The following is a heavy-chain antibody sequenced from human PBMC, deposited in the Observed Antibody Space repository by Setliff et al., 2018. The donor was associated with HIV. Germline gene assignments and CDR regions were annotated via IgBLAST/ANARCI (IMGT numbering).Heavy chain of an antibody. CDR1: GYTFTRNL. V-gene: IGHV1-3*04. Sequence: ASVKVSCKASGYTFTRNLIHLMRQAPGQSLEWMGWINTGSNGNTKYSQKFQGRVTITRDTSASTVYMELSSLKSEDTAVYYCARDIGTVWHNWFDPWGQGTLVTVSS. CDR2: INTGSNGNT. J-gene: IGHJ5*02. CDR3: ARDIGTVWHNWFDP. D-gene: IGHD3-16*02.